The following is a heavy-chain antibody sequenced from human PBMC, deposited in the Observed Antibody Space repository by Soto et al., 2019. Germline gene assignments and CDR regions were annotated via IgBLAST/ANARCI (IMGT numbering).Heavy chain of an antibody. Sequence: PSETLSLTCTVSGGSISSYYWSWIRQPAGKGLEWIGRIYTSGSTNYNPSLKSRVTMSVDTSKNQFSLKLSSVTAADTAVYYCARHIVVVPAAIRGGVYYYYYGMDVWGQGTTVTVSS. J-gene: IGHJ6*02. CDR1: GGSISSYY. V-gene: IGHV4-4*07. CDR3: ARHIVVVPAAIRGGVYYYYYGMDV. D-gene: IGHD2-2*02. CDR2: IYTSGST.